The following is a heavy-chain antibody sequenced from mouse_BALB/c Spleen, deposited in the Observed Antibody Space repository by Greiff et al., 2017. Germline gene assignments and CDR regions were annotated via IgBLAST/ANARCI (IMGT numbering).Heavy chain of an antibody. CDR2: IFPGSGNT. CDR3: ARRDDGYPYWYFDV. J-gene: IGHJ1*01. V-gene: IGHV1-66*01. D-gene: IGHD2-3*01. Sequence: VQLQQSGPELVKPGASVKISCKASGYSFTSYYIHWVKQRPGQGLEWIGWIFPGSGNTKYNEKFKGKATLTADTSSSTAYMQLSSLTSEDSAVYFCARRDDGYPYWYFDVWGAGTTVTVSS. CDR1: GYSFTSYY.